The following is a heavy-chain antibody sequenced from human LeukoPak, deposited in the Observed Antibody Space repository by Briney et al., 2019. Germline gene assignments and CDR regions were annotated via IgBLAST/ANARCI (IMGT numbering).Heavy chain of an antibody. J-gene: IGHJ6*03. Sequence: SVKVSCKASGGTFSSYAISWVRQAPGQGLEWMGRIIPIFGTANYAQKFQGRVTITTDESTSTAYMELSSLRSEDTAVYYCARVVYDFWSGLITYYMDVWGKGTTVTVSS. CDR3: ARVVYDFWSGLITYYMDV. CDR1: GGTFSSYA. V-gene: IGHV1-69*05. CDR2: IIPIFGTA. D-gene: IGHD3-3*01.